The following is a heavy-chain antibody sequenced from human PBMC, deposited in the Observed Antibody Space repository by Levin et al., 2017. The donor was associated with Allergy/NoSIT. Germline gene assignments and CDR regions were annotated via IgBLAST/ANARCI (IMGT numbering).Heavy chain of an antibody. D-gene: IGHD3-10*01. CDR2: IYHSGGT. CDR3: ARDWIEYGSGIRAFDS. Sequence: SETLSLTCAVSGGSVSSRNWWSWVRQPPGKGLEWVGEIYHSGGTNYNPSLKSRVTVSVDKSKNQFSLRLSSVTAADTAVYYCARDWIEYGSGIRAFDSWGQGTLVTVSS. J-gene: IGHJ4*02. V-gene: IGHV4-4*02. CDR1: GGSVSSRNW.